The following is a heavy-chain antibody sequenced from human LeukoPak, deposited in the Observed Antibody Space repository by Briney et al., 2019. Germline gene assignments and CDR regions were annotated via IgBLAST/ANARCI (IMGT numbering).Heavy chain of an antibody. D-gene: IGHD3-10*01. CDR2: IYYGGST. CDR1: GGSISGSSHY. Sequence: SETLSLTCTVSGGSISGSSHYWAWIRQPPGKGLEWIGHIYYGGSTYYNPSLKSRVTISVDTSKNQFSVKLTSVTAADTAVYYCARDRSREGTYGSGSYFPGWFDPWGQGTLVTVSS. V-gene: IGHV4-39*07. J-gene: IGHJ5*02. CDR3: ARDRSREGTYGSGSYFPGWFDP.